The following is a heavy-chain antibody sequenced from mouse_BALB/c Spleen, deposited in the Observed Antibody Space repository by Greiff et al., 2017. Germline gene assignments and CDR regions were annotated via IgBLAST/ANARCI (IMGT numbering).Heavy chain of an antibody. D-gene: IGHD1-1*01. CDR3: ANYYGSSYDAMDY. V-gene: IGHV5-4*02. Sequence: EVQLQESGGGLVKPGGSLKLSCAASGFTFSDYYMYWVRQTPEKRLEWVATISDGGSYTYYPDSVKGRFTISRDNAKNNLYLQMSSLKSEDTAMYYCANYYGSSYDAMDYWGQGTSVTVSS. J-gene: IGHJ4*01. CDR1: GFTFSDYY. CDR2: ISDGGSYT.